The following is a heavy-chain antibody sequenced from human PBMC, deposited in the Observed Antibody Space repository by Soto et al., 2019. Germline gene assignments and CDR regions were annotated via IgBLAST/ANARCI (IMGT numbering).Heavy chain of an antibody. CDR2: IYYSGST. CDR3: ARDHSTDPSYFDY. Sequence: SETLSLTCTVSGGSISSGGYYWSWIRQHPGKGLEWIGYIYYSGSTYYNPSLKSRVTISVDTSKNQFSLKLSSVTAADTAVCYCARDHSTDPSYFDYWGQGTLVTVSS. CDR1: GGSISSGGYY. J-gene: IGHJ4*02. V-gene: IGHV4-31*03.